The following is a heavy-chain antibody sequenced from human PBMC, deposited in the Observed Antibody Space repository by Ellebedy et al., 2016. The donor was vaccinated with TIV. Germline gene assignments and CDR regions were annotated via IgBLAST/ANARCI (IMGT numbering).Heavy chain of an antibody. Sequence: ASVKVSCKASGFTFTSSAMQWVRQARGQRLEWIGWIVVGSGNTNYAQKFQERVTITRDMSTSTAYMELSSLRSEDTAVYYCARDGIERCSGGSCLSGDFDYWGQGTLVTVSS. D-gene: IGHD2-15*01. CDR3: ARDGIERCSGGSCLSGDFDY. CDR2: IVVGSGNT. CDR1: GFTFTSSA. V-gene: IGHV1-58*02. J-gene: IGHJ4*02.